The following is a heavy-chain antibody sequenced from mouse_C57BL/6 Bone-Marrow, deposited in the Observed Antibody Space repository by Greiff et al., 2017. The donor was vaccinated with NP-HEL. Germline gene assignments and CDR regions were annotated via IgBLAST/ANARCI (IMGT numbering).Heavy chain of an antibody. J-gene: IGHJ3*01. CDR1: GFSFNTYA. CDR3: VRRAFAY. V-gene: IGHV10-1*01. CDR2: IRSKSNNYAT. Sequence: EVKLMESGGGLVQPKASLKLSCAASGFSFNTYAMNWVRQAPGTGLEWVARIRSKSNNYATYYADSVKDRFTISRDDSESMLYLQMNNLKTEDTAMYYCVRRAFAYWGQGTLVTVSA. D-gene: IGHD3-1*01.